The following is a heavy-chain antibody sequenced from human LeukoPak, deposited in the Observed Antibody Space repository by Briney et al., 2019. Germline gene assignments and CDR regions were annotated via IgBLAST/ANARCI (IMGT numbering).Heavy chain of an antibody. D-gene: IGHD3-22*01. J-gene: IGHJ4*02. CDR1: GYTFTSYY. Sequence: GASVKVSCKASGYTFTSYYMHWVRQAPGQGLEWMGWINPNSGGTNYAQKFQGRVTMTRDTSISTAYMELNRLRSDDTAVYYCASSMIVAEIIDYWGQGTLVTVSS. V-gene: IGHV1-2*02. CDR3: ASSMIVAEIIDY. CDR2: INPNSGGT.